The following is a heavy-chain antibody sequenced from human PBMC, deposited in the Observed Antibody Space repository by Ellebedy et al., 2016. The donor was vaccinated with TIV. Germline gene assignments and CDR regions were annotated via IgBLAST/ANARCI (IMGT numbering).Heavy chain of an antibody. D-gene: IGHD4-17*01. CDR3: ARGMTTVNP. Sequence: MPGGSLRLSCTVSGDSISSYYWSWIRQPPGKGLEWIGYITYSGSTNYSPSLKSRVTISLDTSKNQVSLKLNSVTAADTALYYCARGMTTVNPWGQGTWSPSPQ. CDR2: ITYSGST. J-gene: IGHJ5*02. V-gene: IGHV4-59*01. CDR1: GDSISSYY.